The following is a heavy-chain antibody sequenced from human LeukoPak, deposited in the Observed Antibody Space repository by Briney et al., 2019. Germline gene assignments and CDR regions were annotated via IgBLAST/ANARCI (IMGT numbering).Heavy chain of an antibody. CDR2: ISGSGGST. Sequence: PGGSLRLSCAAYGFTFSSYAMSWVRQAPGKGLEWVSAISGSGGSTYYADSVKGRFTISRDNSKNTLYLQMNSLRAEDTAVYYCAKSVLELRVYYYYYMDVWGKGTTVTVSS. V-gene: IGHV3-23*01. CDR3: AKSVLELRVYYYYYMDV. CDR1: GFTFSSYA. D-gene: IGHD1-7*01. J-gene: IGHJ6*03.